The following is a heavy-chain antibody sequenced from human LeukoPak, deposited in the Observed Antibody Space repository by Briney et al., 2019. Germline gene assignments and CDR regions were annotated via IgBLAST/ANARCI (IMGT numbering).Heavy chain of an antibody. J-gene: IGHJ5*02. CDR1: GFTFSSYA. D-gene: IGHD4-17*01. Sequence: GGSLKLSCAASGFTFSSYAMSWVRQAPGKGLEWVSAISGSGGSTYYADSVKGRFTISRNNSKNTLYLQMNSLRAEDTAVYYCAKVRTTVTAPYTAWGQGTLVTVSS. CDR3: AKVRTTVTAPYTA. V-gene: IGHV3-23*01. CDR2: ISGSGGST.